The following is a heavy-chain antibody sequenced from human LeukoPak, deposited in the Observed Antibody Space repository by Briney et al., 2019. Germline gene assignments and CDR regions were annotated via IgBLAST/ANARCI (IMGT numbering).Heavy chain of an antibody. CDR3: AKGSSGYFFDL. CDR1: GFTFSSYA. CDR2: ISNDGGGT. V-gene: IGHV3-23*01. D-gene: IGHD3-22*01. J-gene: IGHJ4*02. Sequence: GGSLRLSCAASGFTFSSYAMSWVRQAPGKGLEWVSAISNDGGGTTYADFVKGRFSVSRDNSKNTLFLQMNSLRAEDTALYYRAKGSSGYFFDLWGQGTLVTVSS.